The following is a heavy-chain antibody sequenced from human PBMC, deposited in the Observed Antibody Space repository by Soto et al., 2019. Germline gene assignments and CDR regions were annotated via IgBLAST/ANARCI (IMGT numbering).Heavy chain of an antibody. CDR1: GGSLSGYY. D-gene: IGHD5-12*01. CDR3: ARGQEGVVATH. J-gene: IGHJ4*02. CDR2: VKDDGHT. Sequence: QVQLQQWGAGLLKPSETLSLNCAVTGGSLSGYYWSWIRQPPGKGLEWIGEVKDDGHTNYSPSLRGXXTXSXXTSNNQFSLRLNSVTAADTGVYYCARGQEGVVATHWDQGSLVTVSS. V-gene: IGHV4-34*01.